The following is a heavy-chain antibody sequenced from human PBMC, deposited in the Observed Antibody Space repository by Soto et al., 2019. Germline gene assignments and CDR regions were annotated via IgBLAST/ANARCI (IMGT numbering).Heavy chain of an antibody. D-gene: IGHD7-27*01. V-gene: IGHV4-34*02. CDR2: IDYRGNT. J-gene: IGHJ4*02. CDR3: ARSMNDHKHHHWGFDY. CDR1: GGSFSAYH. Sequence: QVQLRQWGAGLLKPSATLSLTCAVYGGSFSAYHWSWIRQAPGKGLEWIGEIDYRGNTNYLPSLRSRVSMSVDTSKNQFSLRLNDVTAADTAVYYCARSMNDHKHHHWGFDYWGQRTRVTVSS.